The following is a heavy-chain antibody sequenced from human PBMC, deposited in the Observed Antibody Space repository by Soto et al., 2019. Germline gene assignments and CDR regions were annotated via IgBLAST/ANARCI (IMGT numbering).Heavy chain of an antibody. Sequence: PSETLSLTCTVSGGSISSYYWSWIRQPPGKGLEWIGYIYYSGYTNYNPSLKSRVTISVDTSKNQFSLKVSSVTAADTAVYYCARVKWFGKSGFDYWGQGTLVTVSS. V-gene: IGHV4-59*01. D-gene: IGHD3-10*01. J-gene: IGHJ4*02. CDR1: GGSISSYY. CDR2: IYYSGYT. CDR3: ARVKWFGKSGFDY.